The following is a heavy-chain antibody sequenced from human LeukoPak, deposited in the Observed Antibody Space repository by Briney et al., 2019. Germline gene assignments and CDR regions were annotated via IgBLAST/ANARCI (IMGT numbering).Heavy chain of an antibody. CDR3: ARGEGGRGLYYYYGMDV. Sequence: PGGSLRLSCAASGFTFSSYAMSWVRQAPGKGLEWVAVIWYDGSNKYYADSVKGRFTISRDNSQNTLYLQMNSLRAEDTAVYYCARGEGGRGLYYYYGMDVWGQGTTVTVSS. V-gene: IGHV3-33*08. J-gene: IGHJ6*02. CDR2: IWYDGSNK. CDR1: GFTFSSYA. D-gene: IGHD1-26*01.